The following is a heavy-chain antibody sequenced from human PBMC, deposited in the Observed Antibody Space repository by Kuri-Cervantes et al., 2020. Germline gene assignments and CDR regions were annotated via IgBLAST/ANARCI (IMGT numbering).Heavy chain of an antibody. CDR1: GGSFSGYY. V-gene: IGHV4-34*01. CDR3: ARGLTWGIQKDY. D-gene: IGHD5-18*01. CDR2: INHSGST. J-gene: IGHJ4*02. Sequence: SQTLSLTCAVYGGSFSGYYWSWIRQPPGKGLEWIGEINHSGSTNYSPSLKSRVTISVDTSKNQFSLKLSSVTAADTAVYYCARGLTWGIQKDYWGQGTLVTVSS.